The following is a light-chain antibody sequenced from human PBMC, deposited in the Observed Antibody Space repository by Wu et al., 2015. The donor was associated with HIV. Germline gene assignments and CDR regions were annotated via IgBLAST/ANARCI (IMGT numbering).Light chain of an antibody. CDR3: QQSDNGPLT. Sequence: EIVMTQSPATLSVSPGERATLSCRASQNVSSNLAWYQQKPGQAPRLLIYGASTRVTGIPARFSGSGSGIHFTLTISDLEPEDFAVYYCQQSDNGPLTFGQGTRLEIK. CDR2: GAS. V-gene: IGKV3-15*01. CDR1: QNVSSN. J-gene: IGKJ5*01.